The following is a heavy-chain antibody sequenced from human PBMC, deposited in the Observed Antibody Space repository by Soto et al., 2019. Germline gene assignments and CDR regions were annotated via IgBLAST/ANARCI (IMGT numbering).Heavy chain of an antibody. CDR1: GGSFSGYY. D-gene: IGHD3-22*01. V-gene: IGHV4-30-4*01. CDR3: ARDRGYYDSSGYLDAFDI. Sequence: SETLSLTCAIYGGSFSGYYWSWIRQPPGKGLEWIGYIYYSGSTYYNPSLKSRVTISVDTSKNQFSLKLSSVTAADTAVYYCARDRGYYDSSGYLDAFDIWGQGTMVTVSS. CDR2: IYYSGST. J-gene: IGHJ3*02.